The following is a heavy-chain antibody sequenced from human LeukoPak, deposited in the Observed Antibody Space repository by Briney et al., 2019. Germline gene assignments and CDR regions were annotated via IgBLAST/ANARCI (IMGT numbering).Heavy chain of an antibody. V-gene: IGHV1-2*02. D-gene: IGHD4-17*01. CDR1: GYTFTGYY. CDR2: INPNSGGT. Sequence: ASVKVSCKASGYTFTGYYMHWVRQAPGQGLEWMGWINPNSGGTNYAQKFQGRVTMTRDTSISTAYMELSRLGSDDTAVYYCARDLTADYGDYAAYYWGQGTLVTVSS. CDR3: ARDLTADYGDYAAYY. J-gene: IGHJ4*02.